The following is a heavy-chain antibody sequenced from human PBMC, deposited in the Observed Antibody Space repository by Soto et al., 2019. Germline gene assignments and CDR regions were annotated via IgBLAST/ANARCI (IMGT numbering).Heavy chain of an antibody. CDR2: IYYSGST. Sequence: PSETLSLTCTVSGGSISSYYWSWIRQPPGKGLEWIGYIYYSGSTNYNPSLKSRVTISVDTSKNQFSLKLSSVTAADTAVYYCAREYCSSTSCYLSWFDPWGQGTLVTVSS. CDR3: AREYCSSTSCYLSWFDP. J-gene: IGHJ5*02. V-gene: IGHV4-59*01. D-gene: IGHD2-2*01. CDR1: GGSISSYY.